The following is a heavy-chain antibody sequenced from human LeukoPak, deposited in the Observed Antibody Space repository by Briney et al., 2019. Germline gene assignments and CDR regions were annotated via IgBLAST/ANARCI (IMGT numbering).Heavy chain of an antibody. CDR2: INHSGST. Sequence: SETLSLTCAVYGGSFSDYYWSWIRQPPGKGLEWIGEINHSGSTNYNPSLKSRVTISVDTSKNQFSLKLSSVTAADTAVYYCARGRDRRYGDYDHFDYWGQGTLVTVSS. CDR1: GGSFSDYY. D-gene: IGHD4-17*01. CDR3: ARGRDRRYGDYDHFDY. J-gene: IGHJ4*02. V-gene: IGHV4-34*01.